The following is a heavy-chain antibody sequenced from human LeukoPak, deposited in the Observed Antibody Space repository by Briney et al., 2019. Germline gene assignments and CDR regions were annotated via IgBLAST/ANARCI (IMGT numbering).Heavy chain of an antibody. V-gene: IGHV3-53*01. Sequence: GGSLRLSCAASGFTVSSNYMSWVRQAPGKGLEWVSVIYSGGSTYYADSVKGRFTISRDNSKNTLYLQMNGLRAEDTAVYYCARVDYYDSSGHDAFDIWGQGTMVTVSS. J-gene: IGHJ3*02. CDR1: GFTVSSNY. CDR3: ARVDYYDSSGHDAFDI. D-gene: IGHD3-22*01. CDR2: IYSGGST.